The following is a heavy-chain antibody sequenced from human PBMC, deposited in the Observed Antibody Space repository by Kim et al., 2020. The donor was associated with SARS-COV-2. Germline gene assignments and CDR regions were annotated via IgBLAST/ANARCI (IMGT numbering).Heavy chain of an antibody. CDR1: GGTFSSYA. D-gene: IGHD6-13*01. CDR3: ARDQRSAAGIGYYYYGMDV. CDR2: IIPIFGTA. J-gene: IGHJ6*02. Sequence: SVKVSCKASGGTFSSYAISWVRQAPGQGLEWMGGIIPIFGTANYAQKFQGRVTITADESTSTAYMELSSLRSEDTAVYYCARDQRSAAGIGYYYYGMDVWGQGTTVTVSS. V-gene: IGHV1-69*13.